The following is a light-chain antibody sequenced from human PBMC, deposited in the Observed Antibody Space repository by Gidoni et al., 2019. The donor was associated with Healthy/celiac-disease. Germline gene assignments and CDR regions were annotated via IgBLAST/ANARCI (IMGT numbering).Light chain of an antibody. V-gene: IGKV2-28*01. CDR2: LGS. CDR3: MQALQTPYT. J-gene: IGKJ2*01. CDR1: PSLMHSNGYNY. Sequence: DIVMTQSPPSLPVTPREPASLSCRSSPSLMHSNGYNYLDWYLQKPGHSPQLLIYLGSNRASGVPDRFSGSGSGTDFTLKISRVEAEDVGVYYCMQALQTPYTFGQGTKLEIK.